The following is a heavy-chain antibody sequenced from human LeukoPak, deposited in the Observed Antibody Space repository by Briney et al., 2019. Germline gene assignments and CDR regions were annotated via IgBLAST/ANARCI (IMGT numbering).Heavy chain of an antibody. V-gene: IGHV4-30-2*01. CDR2: IYHSGST. J-gene: IGHJ5*02. D-gene: IGHD2-2*01. CDR3: ARDRYCSSTSCKDWFDP. Sequence: SETLSLTCAVSGGSISSGGYSWSWIRQPPGKGLEWIGYIYHSGSTYYNPSLKSRVTISVDRSKNQFSLKLSPVTAADTAVYYCARDRYCSSTSCKDWFDPWGQGTLVTVSS. CDR1: GGSISSGGYS.